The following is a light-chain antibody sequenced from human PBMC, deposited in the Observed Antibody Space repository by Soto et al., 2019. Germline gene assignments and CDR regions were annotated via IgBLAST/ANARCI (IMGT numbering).Light chain of an antibody. V-gene: IGKV3-15*01. Sequence: EIVMTQSPATLSVSPGERATLSCRASQSVSSNLAWYQQKPGQAPRLLIYGASTRATGIPARFSGSGSGTEFTLTISSLQSEDFAVYYCQRYHNWPRDTFGQGTKLEIK. CDR2: GAS. J-gene: IGKJ2*01. CDR1: QSVSSN. CDR3: QRYHNWPRDT.